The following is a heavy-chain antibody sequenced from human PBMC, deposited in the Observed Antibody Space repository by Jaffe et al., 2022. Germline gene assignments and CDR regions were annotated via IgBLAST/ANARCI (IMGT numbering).Heavy chain of an antibody. V-gene: IGHV3-48*01. D-gene: IGHD2-2*01. CDR3: ARGYLSGTFYA. J-gene: IGHJ5*02. CDR1: GFPFRNYD. Sequence: EVQLVESGGGLVQPGGSLRLSCAASGFPFRNYDMTWVRQAPGKGLELVSYISHSGSTIYYADSVRGRFTISRDNAQNSLYLEMNNLRAEDTAVYYCARGYLSGTFYAWGQGTLATVSS. CDR2: ISHSGSTI.